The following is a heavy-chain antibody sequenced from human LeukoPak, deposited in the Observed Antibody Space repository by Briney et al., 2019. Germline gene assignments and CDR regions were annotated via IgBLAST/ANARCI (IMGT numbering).Heavy chain of an antibody. CDR2: INSGGSST. CDR3: ARGTRGYGYDSFDI. CDR1: GFTFSGYW. J-gene: IGHJ3*02. Sequence: GGSLRLSCAASGFTFSGYWVHWVRQAPGKGLVWVSRINSGGSSTSSADSVEGRFTISRDNTKNTLYLQMNSLRAEDTAVYYCARGTRGYGYDSFDIWGQGTMVTVST. V-gene: IGHV3-74*01. D-gene: IGHD5-12*01.